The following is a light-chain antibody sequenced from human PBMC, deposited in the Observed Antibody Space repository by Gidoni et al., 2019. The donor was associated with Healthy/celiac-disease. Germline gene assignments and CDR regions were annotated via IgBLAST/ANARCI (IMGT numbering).Light chain of an antibody. CDR3: AAWDDSLNGWV. Sequence: QSVLTQPPSASGTPVQRVTISCSGSSSNIGSNTVNWYQQLPGTAPKLLIYSNNQRPSGVPDRFSGSKSGTSASLAISGLQPEDEADYYCAAWDDSLNGWVFGGGTKLTVL. V-gene: IGLV1-44*01. J-gene: IGLJ3*02. CDR1: SSNIGSNT. CDR2: SNN.